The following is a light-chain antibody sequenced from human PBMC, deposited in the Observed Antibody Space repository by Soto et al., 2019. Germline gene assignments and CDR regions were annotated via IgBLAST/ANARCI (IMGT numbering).Light chain of an antibody. CDR2: GAL. V-gene: IGKV3-20*01. J-gene: IGKJ2*01. CDR3: QQYGSSPT. Sequence: EIVLTQSPGTLSLSPGERATLSCRASQSVSSRYLGWYQQKPGQAPRLLIYGALSRATGIPDRFSGSGSGTDFTLTISRLEPEDFVVYYFQQYGSSPTFGQGTKLEIK. CDR1: QSVSSRY.